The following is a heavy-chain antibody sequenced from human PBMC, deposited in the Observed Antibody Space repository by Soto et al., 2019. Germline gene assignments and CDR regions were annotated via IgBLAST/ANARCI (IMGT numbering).Heavy chain of an antibody. Sequence: QVQLVQSGAEVKKPGASVKVSCKASGYTFTSYGISWVRQAPGQGLEWMGWISAYNGNTNYAQKLQGRVTMTTDTSTSTAYMELRSLRSDDTAVYYCARDVSRRGFDYGDAHDAFDICGQGTMVTVSS. CDR3: ARDVSRRGFDYGDAHDAFDI. D-gene: IGHD4-17*01. CDR2: ISAYNGNT. J-gene: IGHJ3*02. CDR1: GYTFTSYG. V-gene: IGHV1-18*01.